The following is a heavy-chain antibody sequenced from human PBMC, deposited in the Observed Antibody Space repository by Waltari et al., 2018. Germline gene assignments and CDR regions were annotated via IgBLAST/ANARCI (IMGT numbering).Heavy chain of an antibody. D-gene: IGHD4-17*01. V-gene: IGHV3-23*01. J-gene: IGHJ4*02. Sequence: EVQLLEPGGGLVQHGGSLRLSCAASGFPFSSYAMSWVRQAPGKGLEWVSASSGSGGSTYYADSVKGRFTISRDNSKNTLYLQMNSLRAEDTAVYYCAKDMGATVVKGCFDYWGQGTLVTVSS. CDR2: SSGSGGST. CDR1: GFPFSSYA. CDR3: AKDMGATVVKGCFDY.